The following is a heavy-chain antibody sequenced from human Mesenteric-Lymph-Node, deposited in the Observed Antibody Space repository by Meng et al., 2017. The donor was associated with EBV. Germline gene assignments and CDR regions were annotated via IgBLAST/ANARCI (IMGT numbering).Heavy chain of an antibody. V-gene: IGHV4-30-4*01. CDR1: GVSISSGDYY. CDR3: ARGSWSDPVGLDL. CDR2: IYYSGSP. Sequence: QWYLQESGPGLVKPSQTLSLTCTVSGVSISSGDYYWSWVRQPPGKGLEWIGYIYYSGSPYSDPSLKSRLTISVDTSKNQFSLKLNSVTAADTAVYYCARGSWSDPVGLDLWGRGTLVTVSS. D-gene: IGHD2-15*01. J-gene: IGHJ2*01.